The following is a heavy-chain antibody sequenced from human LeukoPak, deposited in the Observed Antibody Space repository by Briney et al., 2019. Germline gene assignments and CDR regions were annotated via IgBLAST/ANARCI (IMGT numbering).Heavy chain of an antibody. CDR2: ISGSGGSA. D-gene: IGHD1-26*01. CDR3: ARGGPLDY. Sequence: PGGSLRLSCAASGFTFSSYSMNWVRQAPGKGLEWVSGISGSGGSAYYPDSVKGRLTISRDNAKNSLYLQMNSLRAEDTAVYYCARGGPLDYWGQGTLVTVSS. CDR1: GFTFSSYS. V-gene: IGHV3-21*01. J-gene: IGHJ4*02.